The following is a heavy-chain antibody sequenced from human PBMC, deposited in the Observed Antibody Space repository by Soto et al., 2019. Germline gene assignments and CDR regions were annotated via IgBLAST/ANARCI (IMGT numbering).Heavy chain of an antibody. CDR1: GFTFSAYG. CDR2: MSNDGSNK. Sequence: GGSLRLSCVASGFTFSAYGMHWVRQAPGKGLEWVAVMSNDGSNKYYADSVKGRFTISRGNSKNMLYLQMNSLRTEDTAVYYCAKGSSSVYYYYYGIDVWGQGTTVTVSS. D-gene: IGHD6-6*01. V-gene: IGHV3-30*18. J-gene: IGHJ6*02. CDR3: AKGSSSVYYYYYGIDV.